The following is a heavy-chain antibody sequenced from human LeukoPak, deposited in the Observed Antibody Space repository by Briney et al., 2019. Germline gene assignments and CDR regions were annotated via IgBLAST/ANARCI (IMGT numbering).Heavy chain of an antibody. CDR1: GASISGSY. CDR3: ARGAFSNYVYFDY. D-gene: IGHD4-11*01. CDR2: IRYSGST. Sequence: SETLSLTCTVSGASISGSYWSWIRQPPGKGLEWIGYIRYSGSTNYAPSLRSRLTISVDTSKNQFSLKLSSVTAADTVVYYCARGAFSNYVYFDYWGQGTLLTVSS. J-gene: IGHJ4*02. V-gene: IGHV4-59*01.